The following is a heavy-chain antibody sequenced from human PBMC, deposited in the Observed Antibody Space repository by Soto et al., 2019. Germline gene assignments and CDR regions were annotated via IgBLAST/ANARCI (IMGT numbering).Heavy chain of an antibody. V-gene: IGHV3-74*01. CDR2: INSDGSST. D-gene: IGHD3-16*01. CDR3: VRVKRGGPREVYNSEQLGFDI. CDR1: GFTFSSYW. Sequence: GGSLRLSCAASGFTFSSYWMHWVRQAPGKGLVWVSRINSDGSSTDYADSVKGRFTISRDNAKNTLYLQMNSVRAEDTAVYYCVRVKRGGPREVYNSEQLGFDIWGQGTMVTVSS. J-gene: IGHJ3*02.